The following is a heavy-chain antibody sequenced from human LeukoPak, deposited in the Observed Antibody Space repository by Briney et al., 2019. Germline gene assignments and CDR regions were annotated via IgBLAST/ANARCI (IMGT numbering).Heavy chain of an antibody. CDR1: GFTFSSYW. CDR3: ARDRYSSK. V-gene: IGHV3-7*01. D-gene: IGHD6-19*01. CDR2: IKEDGSEK. Sequence: GSLRLSCVASGFTFSSYWMTWVRQAPGKGLEWVANIKEDGSEKYYVDSAKGRFSISRDNAKNSLFLQMNSPRAEDTAVYYCARDRYSSKWGQGTLVTVSS. J-gene: IGHJ1*01.